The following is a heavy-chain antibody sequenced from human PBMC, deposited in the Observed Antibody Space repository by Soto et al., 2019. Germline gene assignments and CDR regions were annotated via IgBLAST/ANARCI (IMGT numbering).Heavy chain of an antibody. D-gene: IGHD5-12*01. CDR1: GASIRSSSSY. V-gene: IGHV4-39*01. CDR2: IYWSGST. Sequence: QLQLQESGPGLVKASETLSLTCSVSGASIRSSSSYWDWIRQPPGKGLEWIGSIYWSGSTYQNPSVESRDPISVDTSRSQFSLELSTVTDGDAAVYYCASRGFETRPNNWFDPWGQGTLVTVSS. CDR3: ASRGFETRPNNWFDP. J-gene: IGHJ5*02.